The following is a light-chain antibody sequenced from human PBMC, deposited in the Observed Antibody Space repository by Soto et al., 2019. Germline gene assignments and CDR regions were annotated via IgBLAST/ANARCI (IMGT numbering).Light chain of an antibody. CDR3: SSYTGSSTLV. CDR2: DVS. Sequence: QSALTQPASVSGSPGQSITTSCTGTSSDVGGYNYVSWYQQHPGKAPKLMIYDVSNRPSGVSNRFSGSKSGNTASLTISGLQTEDEADYYCSSYTGSSTLVFGTGTKVTVL. V-gene: IGLV2-14*01. J-gene: IGLJ1*01. CDR1: SSDVGGYNY.